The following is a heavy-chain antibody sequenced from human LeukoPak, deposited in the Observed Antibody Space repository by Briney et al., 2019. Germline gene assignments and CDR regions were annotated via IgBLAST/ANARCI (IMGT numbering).Heavy chain of an antibody. Sequence: ASVKVSCKASGYTFTSYGISWVRQAPGQWLEWMGWISAYNGNTNYAQKLQGRVTMTTDTSTSTAYMELRSLRSDDTAVYYCAREYIAVAGTPYDYWGQGTLVTVSS. CDR1: GYTFTSYG. CDR3: AREYIAVAGTPYDY. CDR2: ISAYNGNT. D-gene: IGHD6-19*01. J-gene: IGHJ4*02. V-gene: IGHV1-18*01.